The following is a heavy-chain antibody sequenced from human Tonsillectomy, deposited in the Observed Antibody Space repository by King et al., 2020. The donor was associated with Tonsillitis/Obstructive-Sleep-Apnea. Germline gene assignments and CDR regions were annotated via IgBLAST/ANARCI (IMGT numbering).Heavy chain of an antibody. CDR2: ISGSGGST. CDR1: GFTFSSYA. V-gene: IGHV3-23*04. Sequence: VQLVESGGGLVQPGGSLRLSCAASGFTFSSYAMSWVRQAPGKGLEWVSAISGSGGSTYYADSVKGRFTISRDNSKNTLYLQMNSLRAEDTAVYYCAKDEAIHYDSSGYYLYYYYYYMDVWGKGTTVTVSS. J-gene: IGHJ6*03. D-gene: IGHD3-22*01. CDR3: AKDEAIHYDSSGYYLYYYYYYMDV.